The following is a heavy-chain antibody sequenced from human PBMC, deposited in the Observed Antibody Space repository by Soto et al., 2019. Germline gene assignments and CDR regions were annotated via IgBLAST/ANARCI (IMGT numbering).Heavy chain of an antibody. CDR3: ARDASYYSLWSGYYPSRNGMDV. D-gene: IGHD3-3*01. CDR2: IWYDGSKK. CDR1: GFTFSSFG. Sequence: PGGSLRLSCAASGFTFSSFGMHWVRQAPGKGLEWVSLIWYDGSKKSYGDSVKGQFTISRDNSRNTVYLQMNSLRADDTAVYYCARDASYYSLWSGYYPSRNGMDVWGQGTTVTVSS. J-gene: IGHJ6*02. V-gene: IGHV3-33*01.